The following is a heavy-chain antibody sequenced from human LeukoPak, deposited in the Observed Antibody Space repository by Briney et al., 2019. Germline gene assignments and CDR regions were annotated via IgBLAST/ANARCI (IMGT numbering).Heavy chain of an antibody. CDR3: ARDQGAIDY. CDR1: GFTFSSYA. CDR2: IGSSGVST. Sequence: GGSLRLSCAASGFTFSSYATSWVRQAPGKGLEWVSTIGSSGVSTYYADSVKGRFTISRDNSKNTLYLQMNSLRAEDTAVYYCARDQGAIDYWGQGTLVTVSS. D-gene: IGHD1-26*01. J-gene: IGHJ4*02. V-gene: IGHV3-23*01.